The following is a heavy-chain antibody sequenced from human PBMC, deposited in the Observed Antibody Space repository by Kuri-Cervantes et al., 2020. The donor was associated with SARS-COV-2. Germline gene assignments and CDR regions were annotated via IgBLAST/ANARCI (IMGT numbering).Heavy chain of an antibody. D-gene: IGHD3-10*01. CDR2: ISSSGSTI. Sequence: GGSLRLSCAASGFTFSSYEMNWVRQAPGKGLEWVSYISSSGSTIYYADSVKGRFTISRDNAKNSLYLQMNSLRAEDTAVYYCAKTTMVQGVIISGWIDYWGQGTLVTVSS. CDR3: AKTTMVQGVIISGWIDY. V-gene: IGHV3-48*03. J-gene: IGHJ4*02. CDR1: GFTFSSYE.